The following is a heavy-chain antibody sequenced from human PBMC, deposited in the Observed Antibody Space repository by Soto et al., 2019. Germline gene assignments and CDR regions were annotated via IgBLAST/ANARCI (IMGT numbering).Heavy chain of an antibody. V-gene: IGHV1-69*01. CDR2: IIPIFGTA. D-gene: IGHD6-6*01. CDR1: GFTFSSYA. J-gene: IGHJ6*02. CDR3: ARGPRIAALSKYYYGMDV. Sequence: KPGGSLRFSCAASGFTFSSYAISWVRQAPGQGLEWMGGIIPIFGTANYAQKFQGRVTITADESTSTAYMELSSLRSEDTAVYYCARGPRIAALSKYYYGMDVGGQGTTVTVSS.